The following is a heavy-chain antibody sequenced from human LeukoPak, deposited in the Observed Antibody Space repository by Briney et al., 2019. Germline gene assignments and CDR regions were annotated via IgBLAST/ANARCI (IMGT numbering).Heavy chain of an antibody. J-gene: IGHJ5*02. V-gene: IGHV4-34*01. CDR2: INHSGST. CDR1: GGSISGYY. D-gene: IGHD6-6*01. CDR3: ARGSSSRWFDP. Sequence: PSETLSLTCTVSGGSISGYYWSWIRQPPGKGLEWIGEINHSGSTNYNPSLKSRVTISVDTSKNQFSLKLSSVTAADTAVYYCARGSSSRWFDPWGQGTLVTVSS.